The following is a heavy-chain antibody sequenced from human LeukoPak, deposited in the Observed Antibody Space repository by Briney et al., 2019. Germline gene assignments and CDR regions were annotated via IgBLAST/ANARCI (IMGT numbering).Heavy chain of an antibody. Sequence: SETLSLTCTVSGGSISSSSYYWGWIRQPPGKGLEWTGSIYYSGSTYYNPSLKSRVTISVDTSKNQFSLKLSSVTAADTAVYYCARVPIVVVPAATSPFNYYYYGMDVWGQGTTVTVSS. CDR3: ARVPIVVVPAATSPFNYYYYGMDV. D-gene: IGHD2-2*01. V-gene: IGHV4-39*01. CDR2: IYYSGST. CDR1: GGSISSSSYY. J-gene: IGHJ6*02.